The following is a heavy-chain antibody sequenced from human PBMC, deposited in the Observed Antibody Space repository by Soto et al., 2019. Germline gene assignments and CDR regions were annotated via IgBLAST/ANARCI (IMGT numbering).Heavy chain of an antibody. Sequence: PSETLSLTCAVYCGSFSSYYWSWIRQPPGKGLEWIGEINHSGSTNYNPSLKSRVTMSVDTSKDQFSLKLSSVTAADTAVYYCARTSRFDCWGQGTLVTVSS. V-gene: IGHV4-34*01. CDR2: INHSGST. J-gene: IGHJ4*02. D-gene: IGHD6-6*01. CDR1: CGSFSSYY. CDR3: ARTSRFDC.